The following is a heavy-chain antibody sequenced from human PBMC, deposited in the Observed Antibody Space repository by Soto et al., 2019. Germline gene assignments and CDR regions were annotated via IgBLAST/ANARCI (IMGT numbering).Heavy chain of an antibody. CDR3: AKEYYYDSSGYYTSPPDY. D-gene: IGHD3-22*01. J-gene: IGHJ4*02. V-gene: IGHV3-30*18. Sequence: ESGGGVVQPGRSLRLSCAASGFTFSSYGMHWVRQAPGKGLEWVAVISYDGSNKYYADSVKGRFTISRDNSKNTLYLQMNSLRAEDTAVYYCAKEYYYDSSGYYTSPPDYWGQGTLVTVSS. CDR2: ISYDGSNK. CDR1: GFTFSSYG.